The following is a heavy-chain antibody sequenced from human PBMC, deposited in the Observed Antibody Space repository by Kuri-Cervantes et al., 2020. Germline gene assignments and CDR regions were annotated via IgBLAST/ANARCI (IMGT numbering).Heavy chain of an antibody. Sequence: ASVKSSCKAYGYTFTTYYMHWARQAPGQGLEWMGIINPNRGSTTYAQKFQGRVTITTDESTSTAYMELSSLGSEDTAVYYCARGGSTPLRYMDVWGKGTTVTVSS. CDR2: INPNRGST. CDR3: ARGGSTPLRYMDV. J-gene: IGHJ6*03. V-gene: IGHV1-46*01. CDR1: GYTFTTYY. D-gene: IGHD2-2*01.